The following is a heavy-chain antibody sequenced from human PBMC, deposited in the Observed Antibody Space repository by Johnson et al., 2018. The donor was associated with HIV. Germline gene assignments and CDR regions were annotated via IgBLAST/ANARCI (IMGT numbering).Heavy chain of an antibody. CDR2: ISWISGSI. CDR1: GFTFDDYA. V-gene: IGHV3-9*03. J-gene: IGHJ3*02. D-gene: IGHD1-26*01. CDR3: AKDKGWELPARAAFDI. Sequence: VQLVESGGGSVQPGRSLRLSCAASGFTFDDYAMHWVRQAPGKGLEWVSGISWISGSIGYVDSVTGRFTISRDNAKNSLYLQMNSLRAEDMALYYCAKDKGWELPARAAFDIWGQGTMVNVSS.